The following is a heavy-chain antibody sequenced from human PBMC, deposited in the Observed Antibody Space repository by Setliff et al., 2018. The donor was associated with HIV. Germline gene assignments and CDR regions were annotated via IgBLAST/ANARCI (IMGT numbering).Heavy chain of an antibody. CDR3: ARDDGGYNYAEAFDV. V-gene: IGHV2-5*01. Sequence: FSLSTNGVAVGWIRQPPGKALEWLALIYWNDDKRYRPSLGSRLTITKDISKNQVVLTMTNMDPVDTAVYYCARDDGGYNYAEAFDVWGQGTMVTVSS. D-gene: IGHD3-16*01. CDR2: IYWNDDK. CDR1: FSLSTNGVA. J-gene: IGHJ3*01.